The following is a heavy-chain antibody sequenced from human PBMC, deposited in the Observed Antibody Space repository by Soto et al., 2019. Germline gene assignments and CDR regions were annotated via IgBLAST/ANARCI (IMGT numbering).Heavy chain of an antibody. D-gene: IGHD3-10*01. J-gene: IGHJ6*03. CDR1: EFTFSGCS. CDR2: IVKFGNDS. Sequence: EVQLVESGGGLVQPGGSLRLSGAASEFTFSGCSVHWVRQAPGKGLVWVSGIVKFGNDSTYGDYVKGRFTSSRDNAKNTVYLQMNSLRVEDTAVYYCARGWFGPDVWGKGTTVTVSS. CDR3: ARGWFGPDV. V-gene: IGHV3-74*01.